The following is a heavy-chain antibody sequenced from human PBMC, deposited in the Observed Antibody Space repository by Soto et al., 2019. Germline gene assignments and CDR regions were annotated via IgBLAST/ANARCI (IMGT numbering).Heavy chain of an antibody. J-gene: IGHJ6*02. CDR3: AKDYPPGTDGPSGYYGMDV. D-gene: IGHD2-21*02. Sequence: GGSLRLSCAASGFTFSSYGMHWVRQAPGKGLEWVAVISYDGSNKYYADSVKGRFTISRDNSKNTLYLQMNSLRAEDTAVYYCAKDYPPGTDGPSGYYGMDVWGQGTTVTVSS. CDR1: GFTFSSYG. CDR2: ISYDGSNK. V-gene: IGHV3-30*18.